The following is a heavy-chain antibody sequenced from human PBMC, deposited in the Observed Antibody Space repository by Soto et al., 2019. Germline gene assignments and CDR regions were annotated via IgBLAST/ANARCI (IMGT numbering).Heavy chain of an antibody. Sequence: QITLKESGPTLVKPTQTLTLTCTFSGFSLTTSGVGVGWIRQPPGKALEWLALIYWNDDRRYSPSLKNRLTITKDTSKNQVVLTLTDIDPVDTATYYCAHRRGDDYPTMRNWFDPWGQGTLVTVSS. CDR1: GFSLTTSGVG. CDR2: IYWNDDR. V-gene: IGHV2-5*01. CDR3: AHRRGDDYPTMRNWFDP. J-gene: IGHJ5*02. D-gene: IGHD3-16*01.